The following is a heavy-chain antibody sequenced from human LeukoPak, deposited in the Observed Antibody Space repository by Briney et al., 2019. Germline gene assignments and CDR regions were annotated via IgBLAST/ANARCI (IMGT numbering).Heavy chain of an antibody. CDR2: FYHSGST. CDR3: ARHDFYSNYPHNWFDP. Sequence: PSETLPLTCAVSGYSISSGYFWGWIRQPPGKGLEWIGSFYHSGSTHYNPSLRSRVTISVDTSKNQFSLNLSSVTAADTAVYYCARHDFYSNYPHNWFDPWGQGTLVTIPS. D-gene: IGHD4-11*01. CDR1: GYSISSGYF. V-gene: IGHV4-38-2*01. J-gene: IGHJ5*02.